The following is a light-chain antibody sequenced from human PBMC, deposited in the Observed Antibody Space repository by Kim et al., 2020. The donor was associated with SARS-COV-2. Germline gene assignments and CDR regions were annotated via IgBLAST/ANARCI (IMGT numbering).Light chain of an antibody. CDR1: QGISNY. CDR3: QKYNSAPKT. V-gene: IGKV1-27*01. CDR2: AAS. J-gene: IGKJ1*01. Sequence: GDRVTITCRASQGISNYLAWYQQKPGKVPKLLIYAASALQSGVPSRFSGSGSGTDFTLTISSLQPEDVATYYCQKYNSAPKTFGQGTKVDIK.